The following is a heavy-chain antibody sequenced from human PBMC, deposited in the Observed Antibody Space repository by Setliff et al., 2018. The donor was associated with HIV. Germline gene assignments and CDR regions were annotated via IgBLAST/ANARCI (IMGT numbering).Heavy chain of an antibody. J-gene: IGHJ3*02. D-gene: IGHD4-17*01. Sequence: ASETLSLTCAVYGGSFSGYYWSWIRQPPGKGLEWIGEINHSGSTYYNPSLKSRVTISVDTSKNQISLRLNSLTAADTAVYYCARGTTLNVVPDAFDIWGQGTMVTV. V-gene: IGHV4-34*01. CDR2: INHSGST. CDR1: GGSFSGYY. CDR3: ARGTTLNVVPDAFDI.